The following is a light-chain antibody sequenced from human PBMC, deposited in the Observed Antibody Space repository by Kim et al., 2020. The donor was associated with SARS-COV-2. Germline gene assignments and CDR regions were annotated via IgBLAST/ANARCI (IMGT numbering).Light chain of an antibody. V-gene: IGLV3-1*01. Sequence: SYELTQPPSVSVSPGQTATITCSGDTLANKFVAWYHQRPGQSPVLLIYQDKKRPSGIPERFAGSNSGNTATLAISGTETMDEGEYYCQAWDSSRGVFGTG. CDR1: TLANKF. CDR2: QDK. J-gene: IGLJ1*01. CDR3: QAWDSSRGV.